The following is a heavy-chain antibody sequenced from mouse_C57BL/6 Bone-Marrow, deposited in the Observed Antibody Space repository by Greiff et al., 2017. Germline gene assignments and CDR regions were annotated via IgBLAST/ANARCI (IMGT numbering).Heavy chain of an antibody. V-gene: IGHV1-64*01. D-gene: IGHD3-3*01. CDR1: GYTFTSYW. CDR3: ARAGRQGYFDV. J-gene: IGHJ1*03. Sequence: QVQLQQPGAELVKPGASVKLSCKASGYTFTSYWMHWVKQRPGQGLEWIGMIHPNSGSTNYNEKFKSKATLTVDKSSSTAYMQLSSLTSEYSAVYCCARAGRQGYFDVWGTGTTVTVSS. CDR2: IHPNSGST.